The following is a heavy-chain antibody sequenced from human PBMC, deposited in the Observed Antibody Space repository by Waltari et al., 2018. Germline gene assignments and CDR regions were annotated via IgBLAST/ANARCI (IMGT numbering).Heavy chain of an antibody. CDR3: ARASDLYYYMDV. CDR1: GFTFSSYG. Sequence: QVQLVDSGGGVVQPGRSLRLSCAASGFTFSSYGMHWVRQAPGKGLAWVAVIWYDGSNKYYADSVKGRFTISRDNSKNTLYLQMNSLRAEDTAVYYCARASDLYYYMDVWGKGTTVTVSS. J-gene: IGHJ6*03. CDR2: IWYDGSNK. D-gene: IGHD1-26*01. V-gene: IGHV3-33*01.